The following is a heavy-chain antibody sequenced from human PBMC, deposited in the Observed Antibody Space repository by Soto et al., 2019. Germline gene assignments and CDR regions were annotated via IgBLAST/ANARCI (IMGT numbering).Heavy chain of an antibody. V-gene: IGHV3-21*01. CDR3: ARGKYYDILTGYYPFDY. CDR1: GFTFSSYS. J-gene: IGHJ4*02. D-gene: IGHD3-9*01. Sequence: EVQLVESGGGLVKPGGSLRLSCAASGFTFSSYSMNWVRQAPGKGLEWVSSISSSSSYIYYADSVKGRFTISRDNAKNSLYRQMNSLKAEDTAVYYCARGKYYDILTGYYPFDYWGQGTLVTVSS. CDR2: ISSSSSYI.